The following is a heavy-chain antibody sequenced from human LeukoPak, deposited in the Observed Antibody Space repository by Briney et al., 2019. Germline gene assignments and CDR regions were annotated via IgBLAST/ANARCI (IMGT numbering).Heavy chain of an antibody. D-gene: IGHD4-17*01. Sequence: PSETLSLTCAVSGGSISSGGYSWSWIRQPPGKGLEWIGYIYYSGSTYYNPSLKSRVTISVDTSKNQFSLKLSSVTAADTAVYYCAGGYGDQGPSPFDYWGQGTLVTVSS. CDR3: AGGYGDQGPSPFDY. CDR1: GGSISSGGYS. CDR2: IYYSGST. V-gene: IGHV4-30-4*07. J-gene: IGHJ4*02.